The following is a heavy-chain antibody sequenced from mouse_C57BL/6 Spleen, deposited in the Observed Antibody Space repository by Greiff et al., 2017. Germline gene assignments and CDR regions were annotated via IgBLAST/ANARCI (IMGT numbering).Heavy chain of an antibody. Sequence: VQLVESGAELVRPGASVKLSCKASGYTFTDYYINWVKQRPGQGLEWIARIYPGSGNTYYNEKFKGKATLTADKSSSTAYMQLSSLTSEDSAVYFCARRGDSSEAFAYCGQVTLVTVSA. V-gene: IGHV1-76*01. CDR1: GYTFTDYY. CDR2: IYPGSGNT. J-gene: IGHJ3*01. D-gene: IGHD3-2*02. CDR3: ARRGDSSEAFAY.